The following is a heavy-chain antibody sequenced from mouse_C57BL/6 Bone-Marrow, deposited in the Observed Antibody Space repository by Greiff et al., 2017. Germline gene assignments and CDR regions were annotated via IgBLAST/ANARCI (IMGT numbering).Heavy chain of an antibody. J-gene: IGHJ1*03. CDR3: ARPYYSNYWYFDV. Sequence: QVQLQQPGAELVKPGASVKMSCKASGYTFTSYWITWVKQRPGQGLEWIGDIYPGSGSTTYNEKFKSKATLTVDTSSSTAYMQLSSLTSEDSVVYYCARPYYSNYWYFDVWGTGTTVTVSS. D-gene: IGHD2-5*01. CDR1: GYTFTSYW. CDR2: IYPGSGST. V-gene: IGHV1-55*01.